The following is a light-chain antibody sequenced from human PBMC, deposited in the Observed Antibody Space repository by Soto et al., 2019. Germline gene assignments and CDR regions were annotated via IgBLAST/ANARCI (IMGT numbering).Light chain of an antibody. CDR2: GAS. J-gene: IGKJ3*01. CDR3: RQYNNWPSFT. V-gene: IGKV3-15*01. Sequence: EIVMTQSPAALSVSPGERATLSCRASQSVSSNLAWYQQKPGQAPRLLIYGASTRATGIPVRFSGSGSGTEFTLTINSLQSEDFAVYYCRQYNNWPSFTFGPGTKVDIK. CDR1: QSVSSN.